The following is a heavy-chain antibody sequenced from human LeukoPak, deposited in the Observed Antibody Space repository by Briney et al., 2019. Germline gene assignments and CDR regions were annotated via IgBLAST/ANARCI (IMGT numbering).Heavy chain of an antibody. J-gene: IGHJ5*02. Sequence: SETLSLTCAVCGGSFSGYYWSWIRQPPGKGLEWIGEINHSGSTNYNPSLKSRVTISVDTSKNQFSLKLSSVTAADTAVYYCARGCTSCPNWFDPWGQGTLVTVSS. CDR3: ARGCTSCPNWFDP. D-gene: IGHD2-2*01. CDR2: INHSGST. V-gene: IGHV4-34*01. CDR1: GGSFSGYY.